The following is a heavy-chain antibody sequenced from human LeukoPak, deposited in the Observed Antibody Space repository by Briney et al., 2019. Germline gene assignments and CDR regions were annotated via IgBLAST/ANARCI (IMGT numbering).Heavy chain of an antibody. Sequence: ASVKVSCKASGYTFTSYDINWVRQAPGQGLEWMGWINPNSGGTNYAQKFQGRVTMTRDTSISTAYMELSRLRSDDTAVYYCARDDSSSPNSYWGQGTLVTVSS. CDR2: INPNSGGT. CDR3: ARDDSSSPNSY. V-gene: IGHV1-2*02. J-gene: IGHJ4*02. D-gene: IGHD6-6*01. CDR1: GYTFTSYD.